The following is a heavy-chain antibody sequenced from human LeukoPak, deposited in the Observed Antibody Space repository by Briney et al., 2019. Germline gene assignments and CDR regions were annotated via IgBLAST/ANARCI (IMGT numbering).Heavy chain of an antibody. CDR1: GGSINGYY. D-gene: IGHD5-12*01. CDR2: MYYSGST. Sequence: PSETLSLTCTVSGGSINGYYWSWIRQPPGKGLEWIGYMYYSGSTNYNPSLRSRVTISVDTSQNQFSLNLTSVTAADAAVYYCARDLGYGGFDWAPWGQGTLVTVSS. J-gene: IGHJ5*02. CDR3: ARDLGYGGFDWAP. V-gene: IGHV4-59*12.